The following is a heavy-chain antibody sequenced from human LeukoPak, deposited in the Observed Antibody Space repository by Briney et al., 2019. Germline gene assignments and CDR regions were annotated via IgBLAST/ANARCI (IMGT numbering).Heavy chain of an antibody. J-gene: IGHJ5*02. CDR1: GGTFSSYA. Sequence: SVKVSCKASGGTFSSYAISWVRQAPGQGLEWMGGIIPIFGTANYAQKFQGRVTITADESTSTAYMELSSLRSEDTAVYYCARDLPLGYCSSTSCYKGWLDPWGQGTLVTVSS. CDR3: ARDLPLGYCSSTSCYKGWLDP. V-gene: IGHV1-69*13. D-gene: IGHD2-2*02. CDR2: IIPIFGTA.